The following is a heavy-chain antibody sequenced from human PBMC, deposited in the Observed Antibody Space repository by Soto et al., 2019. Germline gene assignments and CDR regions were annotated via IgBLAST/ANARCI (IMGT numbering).Heavy chain of an antibody. CDR2: INPNGGVT. D-gene: IGHD5-12*01. CDR3: ARESGGATATLDYYYFYMDV. Sequence: QVPLVQSGAEVKKPGASVTVSCRSSGDTFNDYYIHWVRQAPGQGLEWMGWINPNGGVTKYAQKFQGWVSMTRDTSSRTVYMQLSRLRSDDTAVYYCARESGGATATLDYYYFYMDVWGTGTTVTVSS. CDR1: GDTFNDYY. V-gene: IGHV1-2*04. J-gene: IGHJ6*03.